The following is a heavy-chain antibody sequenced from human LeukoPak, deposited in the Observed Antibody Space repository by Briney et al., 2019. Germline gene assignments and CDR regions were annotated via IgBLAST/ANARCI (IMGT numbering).Heavy chain of an antibody. CDR1: GYDFANYW. D-gene: IGHD2-8*02. J-gene: IGHJ5*02. CDR2: IHPGNSDI. V-gene: IGHV5-51*01. CDR3: ARAPTGFPNWFDP. Sequence: GESLKITCQGSGYDFANYWIAWVRQMPGKGLEWMGIIHPGNSDIRYSPSFQGQVTISADKSISIAYLQWSSLKASDTAIYYCARAPTGFPNWFDPWGEGALVTVSS.